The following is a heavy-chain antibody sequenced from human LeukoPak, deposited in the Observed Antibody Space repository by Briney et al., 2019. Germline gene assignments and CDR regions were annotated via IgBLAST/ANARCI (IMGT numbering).Heavy chain of an antibody. CDR2: INPNSGGT. CDR1: GYTFTGYY. D-gene: IGHD2/OR15-2a*01. CDR3: ARVSYVTTYYYYYVDV. V-gene: IGHV1-2*06. Sequence: ASVKVSCKASGYTFTGYYMHWVRQAPGQGLEWMGRINPNSGGTNYAQKFQGRVTMTRDTSISTAYMELSRLRSDDTAVYYCARVSYVTTYYYYYVDVWGKGTTVTVSS. J-gene: IGHJ6*03.